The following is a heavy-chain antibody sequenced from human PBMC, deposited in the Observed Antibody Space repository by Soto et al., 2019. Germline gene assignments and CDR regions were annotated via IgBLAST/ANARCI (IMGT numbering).Heavy chain of an antibody. CDR2: IRSKANSFAT. CDR1: GLTFTGSA. V-gene: IGHV3-73*02. D-gene: IGHD6-13*01. Sequence: EVQLVESGGGLVQPGGSMKLSCAASGLTFTGSAMHWVRQASGKGLEWVGRIRSKANSFATAYAASVKDRFIISRDDSKNTAYLQMNSLKTEDTAMYYWISLSFSSSWYYWGQGTLVTVSS. CDR3: ISLSFSSSWYY. J-gene: IGHJ4*02.